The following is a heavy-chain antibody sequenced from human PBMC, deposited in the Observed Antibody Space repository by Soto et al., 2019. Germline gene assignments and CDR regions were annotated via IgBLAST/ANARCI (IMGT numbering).Heavy chain of an antibody. J-gene: IGHJ6*02. CDR3: ARGLYLYYYYGMDV. CDR1: GGSFSGYY. CDR2: INHSGST. V-gene: IGHV4-34*01. Sequence: SETLSLTCAVYGGSFSGYYWSRIRQPPGKGLEWIGEINHSGSTNYNPSLKSRVTISVDTSKNQFSLKLSSVTAADTAVYYCARGLYLYYYYGMDVWGQGTTVTVSS. D-gene: IGHD3-16*02.